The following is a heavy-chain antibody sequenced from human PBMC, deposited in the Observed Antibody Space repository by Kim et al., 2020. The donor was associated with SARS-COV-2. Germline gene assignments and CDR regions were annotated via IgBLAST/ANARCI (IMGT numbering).Heavy chain of an antibody. D-gene: IGHD2-15*01. Sequence: SETLSLTCAVSGGSISSSNWWSWVRQPTGKGLEWIGEIYHSGSTNYNPSLKSRVTISVDKSKNQFSLKLSSVTAADTAVYYCARPGYCSGGSCYYGAFDIWGQGTMVTVSS. CDR2: IYHSGST. CDR3: ARPGYCSGGSCYYGAFDI. CDR1: GGSISSSNW. J-gene: IGHJ3*02. V-gene: IGHV4-4*02.